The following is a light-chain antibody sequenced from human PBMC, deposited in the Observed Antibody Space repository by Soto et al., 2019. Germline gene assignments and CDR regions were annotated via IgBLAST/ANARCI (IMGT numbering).Light chain of an antibody. CDR1: TSNIGSNT. CDR2: SNN. CDR3: AAWDDSLEGYV. J-gene: IGLJ1*01. V-gene: IGLV1-44*01. Sequence: SVLTQPPSASGTPGLRVTISCSGSTSNIGSNTVNWYQQLHGTAPKLRMYSNNQRPSGVPDRFSGSKSGTSASLALSGLQSEDEADYYCAAWDDSLEGYVFGTGTKLTVL.